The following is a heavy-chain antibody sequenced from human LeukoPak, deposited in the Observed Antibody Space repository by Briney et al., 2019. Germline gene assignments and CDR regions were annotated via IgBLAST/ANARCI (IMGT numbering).Heavy chain of an antibody. Sequence: ASVKVSCKASGYTFTSYGISWVRQAPGQGLEWMGWISGYNGDTNYAQKFQGRVTMTTDTSTSKAYVELRSLRSDDTAVYYCARIRTISTRCYDYWGQGTLVTVSS. CDR3: ARIRTISTRCYDY. CDR2: ISGYNGDT. V-gene: IGHV1-18*01. J-gene: IGHJ4*02. CDR1: GYTFTSYG. D-gene: IGHD2-2*01.